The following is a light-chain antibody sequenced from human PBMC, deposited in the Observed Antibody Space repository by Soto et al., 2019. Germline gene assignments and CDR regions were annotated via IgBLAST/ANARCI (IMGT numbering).Light chain of an antibody. Sequence: QSVLTQPASVSGSPGQSITISCTGTSSDLAIYNYVSWYQQQPGKAPKLMIYQVTNRPSGVSNRFSGSRSGNTASLAISGLQAEDEADYYCTSYTPTGALVFGSGTKVTVL. CDR3: TSYTPTGALV. V-gene: IGLV2-14*01. CDR2: QVT. CDR1: SSDLAIYNY. J-gene: IGLJ6*01.